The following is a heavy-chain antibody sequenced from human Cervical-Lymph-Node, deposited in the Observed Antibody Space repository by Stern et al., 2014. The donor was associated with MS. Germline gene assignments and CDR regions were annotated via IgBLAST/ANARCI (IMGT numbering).Heavy chain of an antibody. CDR3: ARAAYSTSSYNY. J-gene: IGHJ4*02. CDR2: IIPIFGTA. V-gene: IGHV1-69*01. Sequence: VQLVESGAEVKKPGSSVKVSCKASGGTFNTNVISWVRQAPGQGLEWMGGIIPIFGTALYAQKFQGRVTITAHQSTREVIIETSSLSSEDTAVYSCARAAYSTSSYNYWGQGTLVIVSS. CDR1: GGTFNTNV. D-gene: IGHD6-6*01.